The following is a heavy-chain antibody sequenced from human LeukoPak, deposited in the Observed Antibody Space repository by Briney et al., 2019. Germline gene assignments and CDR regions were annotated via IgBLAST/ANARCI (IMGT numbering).Heavy chain of an antibody. Sequence: SETLSLTCIDSNGSISSSSYYWGWIRQPPGKGLEWIGTIYYSGSTYYNPSLKSRVTTSVDTSKNQFSLKLSSVTAADTAVYYCARLHGSLYFDYWGQGTLVTVSS. CDR1: NGSISSSSYY. V-gene: IGHV4-39*07. CDR2: IYYSGST. D-gene: IGHD1-26*01. J-gene: IGHJ4*02. CDR3: ARLHGSLYFDY.